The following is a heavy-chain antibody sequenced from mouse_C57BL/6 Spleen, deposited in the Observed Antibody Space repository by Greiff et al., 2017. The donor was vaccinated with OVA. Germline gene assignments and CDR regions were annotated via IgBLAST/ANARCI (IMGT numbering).Heavy chain of an antibody. Sequence: QVHVKQSGAELVKPGASVKMSCKASGYTFTSYWITWVKQRPGQGLEWIGDIYPGSGSTNYNEKFKSKATLTVDTSSSTAYMQLSSLTSEDSAVYYCARDYDYDVAYWGQGTLVTVSA. CDR3: ARDYDYDVAY. V-gene: IGHV1-55*01. CDR2: IYPGSGST. CDR1: GYTFTSYW. D-gene: IGHD2-4*01. J-gene: IGHJ3*01.